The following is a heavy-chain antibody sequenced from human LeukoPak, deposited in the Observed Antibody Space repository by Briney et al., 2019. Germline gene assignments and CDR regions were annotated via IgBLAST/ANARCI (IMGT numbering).Heavy chain of an antibody. J-gene: IGHJ5*02. V-gene: IGHV3-23*01. CDR3: ARSPGISMKYWFDP. CDR2: ISGSGGST. CDR1: RLTFSSYA. D-gene: IGHD3-22*01. Sequence: GGSLRLSCAASRLTFSSYAMSWVRQAPGKGLEWVSAISGSGGSTYYADSVKGRFTISRDNSKNTLYLQMNSLRAEDTAVYYCARSPGISMKYWFDPWGQGTLVTVSS.